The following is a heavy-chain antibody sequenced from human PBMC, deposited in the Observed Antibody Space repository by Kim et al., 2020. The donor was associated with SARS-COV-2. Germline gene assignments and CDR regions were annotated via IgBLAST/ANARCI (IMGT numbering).Heavy chain of an antibody. CDR2: IYPGDSDT. CDR1: GYSFTSYW. D-gene: IGHD6-19*01. Sequence: GESLKISCKGSGYSFTSYWIGWVRQMPGKGLEWMGIIYPGDSDTRYSPSFQGQVTISADKSISTAYLQWSSLKASDTAMYYCARQSIAVAVGDWFDPWGQGTLVTVSA. CDR3: ARQSIAVAVGDWFDP. J-gene: IGHJ5*02. V-gene: IGHV5-51*01.